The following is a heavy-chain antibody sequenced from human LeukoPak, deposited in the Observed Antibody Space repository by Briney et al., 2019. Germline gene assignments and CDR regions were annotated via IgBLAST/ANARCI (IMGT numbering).Heavy chain of an antibody. CDR2: IYHSGST. V-gene: IGHV4-38-2*01. D-gene: IGHD4-23*01. J-gene: IGHJ4*02. CDR1: GYSISSGYH. CDR3: ARRATISLRWCAYYFDY. Sequence: PWETLSLSCAVSGYSISSGYHRGWTRPPPGKGLEWIGSIYHSGSTYYNQSLKSRVTISVDTAKNQFSLKLSSVTYADMYVYYCARRATISLRWCAYYFDYGGQGTLVTVSS.